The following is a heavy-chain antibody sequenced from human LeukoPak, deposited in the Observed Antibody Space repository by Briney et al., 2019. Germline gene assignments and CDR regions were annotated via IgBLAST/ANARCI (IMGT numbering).Heavy chain of an antibody. V-gene: IGHV4-59*08. J-gene: IGHJ3*02. CDR3: ARRLTMFLGEDVFVI. CDR2: IYYSGST. D-gene: IGHD3-10*01. Sequence: SETLSLTCTVSGGSISSYYWSWIRQPPGKGLEWIGYIYYSGSTNYNPSLKSRVTISVDTSKNQFSLKLSSVTAADTAVYYFARRLTMFLGEDVFVIWGEKTIFTVSS. CDR1: GGSISSYY.